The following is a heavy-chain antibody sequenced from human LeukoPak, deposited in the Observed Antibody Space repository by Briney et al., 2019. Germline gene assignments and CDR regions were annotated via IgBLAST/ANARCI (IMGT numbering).Heavy chain of an antibody. J-gene: IGHJ4*02. V-gene: IGHV1-24*01. Sequence: ASVKVSCKVSGYTLTELSMHWVRQAPGKGLEWMGGFDPEDGETIYAQKFQGRVTMTEDTSTDTAYMELSSLRSEDTAVYYCAGEAYYYDSSLFSLDYWGQGTLVTVSS. CDR3: AGEAYYYDSSLFSLDY. CDR1: GYTLTELS. D-gene: IGHD3-22*01. CDR2: FDPEDGET.